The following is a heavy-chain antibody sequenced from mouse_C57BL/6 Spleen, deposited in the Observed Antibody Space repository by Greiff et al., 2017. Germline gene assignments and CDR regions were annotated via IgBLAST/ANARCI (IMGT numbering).Heavy chain of an antibody. V-gene: IGHV1-52*01. D-gene: IGHD3-2*02. CDR1: GYTFTSYW. J-gene: IGHJ2*01. CDR3: ARWTAAQATHFDY. CDR2: IDPSDSET. Sequence: VQLQQPGAELVRPGSSVKLSCKASGYTFTSYWMHWVQQRPIQGLEWIGNIDPSDSETHYNQKFKDKATLTVDKSSSTAYMQLSSLTSEDSAVYYCARWTAAQATHFDYWGQGTTLTVSS.